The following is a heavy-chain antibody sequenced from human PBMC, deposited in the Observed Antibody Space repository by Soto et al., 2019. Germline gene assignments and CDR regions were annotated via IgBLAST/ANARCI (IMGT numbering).Heavy chain of an antibody. D-gene: IGHD3-16*02. V-gene: IGHV3-11*01. CDR3: AGFKEGKIVGLRWLDP. CDR2: ISDTGRTI. CDR1: GVDFRGSY. Sequence: HLEESGGGLVEPGGSLRLTCVGSGVDFRGSYMNWIRQAPGKGLEWISYISDTGRTIHYADSVKGRFVISRDNSRDSLYLQMNDLRADDTAIYYCAGFKEGKIVGLRWLDPWGPGTRVTVSS. J-gene: IGHJ5*02.